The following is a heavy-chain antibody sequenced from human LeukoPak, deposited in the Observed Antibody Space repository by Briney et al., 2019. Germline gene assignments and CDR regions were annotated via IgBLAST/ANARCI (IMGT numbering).Heavy chain of an antibody. CDR2: INHSGST. D-gene: IGHD6-13*01. V-gene: IGHV4-34*01. J-gene: IGHJ1*01. CDR3: ARRRIAGGYFQH. CDR1: GGSFSGSY. Sequence: SHTLSIPCDVHGGSFSGSYWSWISRPPGKGLEWIGEINHSGSTNYNPSLKSRVTISVDTSKNQFSLKLSSVTAADTAVYYCARRRIAGGYFQHWGQGTLVTVSS.